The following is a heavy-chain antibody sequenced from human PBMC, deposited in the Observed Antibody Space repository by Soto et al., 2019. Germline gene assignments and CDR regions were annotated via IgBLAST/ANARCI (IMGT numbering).Heavy chain of an antibody. V-gene: IGHV5-51*01. J-gene: IGHJ6*02. CDR3: ASSIAAAGSPDYYYYYGMDV. CDR1: GYSFTSYW. Sequence: GESLKISCKGSGYSFTSYWIGWVRRMPGKGLEWMGIIYPGDSDTRYSPSFQGQVTISADKSISTAYLQWSSLKASDTAMYYCASSIAAAGSPDYYYYYGMDVWGQGTTVTVSS. CDR2: IYPGDSDT. D-gene: IGHD6-13*01.